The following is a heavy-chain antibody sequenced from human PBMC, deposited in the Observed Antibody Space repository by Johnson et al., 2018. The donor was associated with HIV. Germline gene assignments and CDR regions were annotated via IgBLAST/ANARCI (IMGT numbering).Heavy chain of an antibody. J-gene: IGHJ3*02. Sequence: VQLVESGGGLVKPGGSLRLSCRASGFPFSNAWMNWVRQAPGKGLEWVGRLKSKVDGGTTDYAAPVKDRFTISRDDSKNTLYLQMSSLRTEDAAVYYCTTEGDAFDIWGQWTMVTVSS. CDR2: LKSKVDGGTT. CDR3: TTEGDAFDI. V-gene: IGHV3-15*01. CDR1: GFPFSNAW.